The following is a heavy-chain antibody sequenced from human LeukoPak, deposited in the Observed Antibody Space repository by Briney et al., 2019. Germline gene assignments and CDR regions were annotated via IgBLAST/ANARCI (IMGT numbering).Heavy chain of an antibody. CDR2: ISSSSSTI. Sequence: GGSLRLSCAASGFTFSSYSMNWVRQAPGKGLEWVSYISSSSSTIYYADSVKGRFTISRDNAKNSLYLQMNSLRAEDTAVYYCARGSCSGGSCPVDYWGQGTLVTVSS. CDR1: GFTFSSYS. D-gene: IGHD2-15*01. CDR3: ARGSCSGGSCPVDY. V-gene: IGHV3-48*04. J-gene: IGHJ4*02.